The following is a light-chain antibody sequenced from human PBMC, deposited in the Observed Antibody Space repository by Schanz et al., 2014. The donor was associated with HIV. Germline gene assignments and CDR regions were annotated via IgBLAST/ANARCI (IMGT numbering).Light chain of an antibody. CDR3: QQYSTSPRT. V-gene: IGKV3-20*01. CDR2: ATS. Sequence: EIVMTQSPATLSVSPGERATLSCRASQSLTSAYLAWYRQKRDQPPRLVIYATSTRAAGIPDRFSGTGSGTDFTLTISSLEPEDVAVYSCQQYSTSPRTFGQGTRLEIK. CDR1: QSLTSAY. J-gene: IGKJ1*01.